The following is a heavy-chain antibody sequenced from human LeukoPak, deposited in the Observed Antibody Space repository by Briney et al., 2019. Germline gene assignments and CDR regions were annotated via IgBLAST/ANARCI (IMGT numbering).Heavy chain of an antibody. CDR2: IYPGESDT. CDR3: ARQGYCSGGSCYSWQDY. V-gene: IGHV5-51*01. D-gene: IGHD2-15*01. CDR1: GYRFNSYW. J-gene: IGHJ4*02. Sequence: GESLKISCKGSGYRFNSYWHGWGRQMPGKGLEWMGIIYPGESDTIYSTSFQGQITISADKSISTAYLQWSSLKASDTAMYYCARQGYCSGGSCYSWQDYWGQGTLVTVSS.